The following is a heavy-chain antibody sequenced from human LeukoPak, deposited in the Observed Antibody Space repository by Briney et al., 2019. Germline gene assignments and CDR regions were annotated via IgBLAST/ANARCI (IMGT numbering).Heavy chain of an antibody. Sequence: GGSLRLSCAASGFTFSSYAMSWVRQAPGTGLEWVSAISGSGGSTYYADSVKGRFTISRDNSKNTLYLQMNSLRAEDTAVYYCAKGDQYYYGSGSYSDWFDPWGQGTLVTVSS. V-gene: IGHV3-23*01. D-gene: IGHD3-10*01. J-gene: IGHJ5*02. CDR3: AKGDQYYYGSGSYSDWFDP. CDR1: GFTFSSYA. CDR2: ISGSGGST.